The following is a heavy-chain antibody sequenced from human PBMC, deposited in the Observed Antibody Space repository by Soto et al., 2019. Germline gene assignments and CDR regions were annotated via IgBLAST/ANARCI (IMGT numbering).Heavy chain of an antibody. CDR3: ARDDSQVAEYFQQ. J-gene: IGHJ1*01. CDR1: GDSVSSYSAA. Sequence: QVQLQQSGPGLVKPSQTLSLTCAISGDSVSSYSAAWNWIRQSPSRGLEWLGRTFYRSKWYNDYAVSVQSRIVLNPDTSKNQFSLHLNSVTPEDTAVYYCARDDSQVAEYFQQWGQGTLVTVSS. V-gene: IGHV6-1*01. CDR2: TFYRSKWYN.